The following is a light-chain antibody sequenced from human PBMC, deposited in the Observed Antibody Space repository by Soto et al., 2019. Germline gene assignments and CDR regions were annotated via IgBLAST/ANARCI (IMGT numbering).Light chain of an antibody. Sequence: DIQMTQSPSSLSASVGDRVTITCRASQGISNYLNWYQQKPGKAPKLLIYDASNLETGVPSRFSGSGSGTDFTFTISRLQPEEIATSYCQQYDNSPCFGGGPKVEIK. V-gene: IGKV1-33*01. CDR3: QQYDNSPC. CDR1: QGISNY. CDR2: DAS. J-gene: IGKJ4*01.